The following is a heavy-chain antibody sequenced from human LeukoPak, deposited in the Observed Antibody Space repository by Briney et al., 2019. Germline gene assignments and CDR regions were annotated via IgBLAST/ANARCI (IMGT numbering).Heavy chain of an antibody. V-gene: IGHV1-2*02. CDR1: GYTFTGCY. D-gene: IGHD3-10*01. Sequence: ASVKVSCKASGYTFTGCYMHWVRQAPGQGLEWMGWINPNSGGTNYAQKFQGRVTMTRDTSISTAYMELSRLRSDDTAVYYCARDRRITMVRGVPDYWGQGTLVTVSS. CDR3: ARDRRITMVRGVPDY. CDR2: INPNSGGT. J-gene: IGHJ4*02.